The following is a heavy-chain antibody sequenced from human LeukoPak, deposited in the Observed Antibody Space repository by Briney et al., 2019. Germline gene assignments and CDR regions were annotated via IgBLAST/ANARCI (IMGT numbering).Heavy chain of an antibody. J-gene: IGHJ4*02. CDR1: GFTFSSYA. D-gene: IGHD3-22*01. Sequence: TGGSLRLSCAASGFTFSSYAMSWVRQAPGKGLEWVSAISGSGGSTYYADSVKGRFTISRDNSKNTLYLQMNSLRAEDTAVYYCAKASWYYYDSSGYYNFDYWGQGTLVTVSS. CDR3: AKASWYYYDSSGYYNFDY. V-gene: IGHV3-23*01. CDR2: ISGSGGST.